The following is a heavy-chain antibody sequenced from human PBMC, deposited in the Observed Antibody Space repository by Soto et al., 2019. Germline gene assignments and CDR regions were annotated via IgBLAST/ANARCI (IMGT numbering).Heavy chain of an antibody. CDR2: IMPTVDSA. CDR1: GGTLSDYA. CDR3: AVAAGREIMAQESAGMAV. V-gene: IGHV1-69*01. Sequence: QVQLVQSGAEVKTPGSSVKVSCKASGGTLSDYAISWVRQAPGQGLEWMGGIMPTVDSANYAQNFQGRLTISADESTRTANLELSSLRSDDTAVYYCAVAAGREIMAQESAGMAVWGQGTTVIVSS. D-gene: IGHD6-19*01. J-gene: IGHJ6*02.